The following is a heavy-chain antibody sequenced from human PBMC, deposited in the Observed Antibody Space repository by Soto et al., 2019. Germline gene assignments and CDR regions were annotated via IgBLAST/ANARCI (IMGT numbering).Heavy chain of an antibody. V-gene: IGHV2-5*02. D-gene: IGHD3-10*01. Sequence: SGPTLVNPTQTLTLTCTFSGFSLSTSGVGVGWIRQPPGKALEWLAVIYWDDDKRSSSSLKSRLTIIKDTSKNQVVLTMTNMDPVGTATYYCAHHPYYGLGTYSFDYWGQGILVTVSS. CDR2: IYWDDDK. J-gene: IGHJ4*02. CDR1: GFSLSTSGVG. CDR3: AHHPYYGLGTYSFDY.